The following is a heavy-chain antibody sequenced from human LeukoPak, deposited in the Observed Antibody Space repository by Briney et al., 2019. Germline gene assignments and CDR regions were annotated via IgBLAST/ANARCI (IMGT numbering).Heavy chain of an antibody. D-gene: IGHD3-9*01. V-gene: IGHV3-23*01. CDR3: AKSLRTYYDILTGYCFDY. CDR2: ISGSGGST. J-gene: IGHJ4*02. Sequence: GGSLRLSCAASGFTFSSYAMSWVRQAPGKGLEWDSAISGSGGSTYYADSVKGRFTISRDNSKNTLYLQMNSLRAEDTAVYYCAKSLRTYYDILTGYCFDYWGQGTLVTVSS. CDR1: GFTFSSYA.